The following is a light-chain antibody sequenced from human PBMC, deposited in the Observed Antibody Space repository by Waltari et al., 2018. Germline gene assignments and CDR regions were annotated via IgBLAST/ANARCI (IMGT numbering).Light chain of an antibody. CDR2: WAS. CDR3: QQCYTTPWT. Sequence: DIVMTQSPDSLAVSLGERATINCESSQSVLYSSNNKNYLAWYQQKPGQPPKLRIYWASTRDSGVPDRFSGSGSGTDFTLSISSLQAEDVVFYYCQQCYTTPWTFGQGTKVEIK. V-gene: IGKV4-1*01. CDR1: QSVLYSSNNKNY. J-gene: IGKJ1*01.